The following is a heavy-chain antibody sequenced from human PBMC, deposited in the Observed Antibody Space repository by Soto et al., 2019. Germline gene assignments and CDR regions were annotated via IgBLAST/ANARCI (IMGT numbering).Heavy chain of an antibody. D-gene: IGHD6-19*01. CDR3: ARSAGWYAIHA. J-gene: IGHJ5*02. V-gene: IGHV4-4*02. Sequence: QVQLQESGPGLVKPSGTLSLTCAVSGDAVSSPYYWCWVRQPPGKGLEWIGEVFHTGTTSYNPSLRSRVTIIMDKSINQFSLDLSSVTAADTAVYYCARSAGWYAIHAWGPGTLVSVSS. CDR1: GDAVSSPYY. CDR2: VFHTGTT.